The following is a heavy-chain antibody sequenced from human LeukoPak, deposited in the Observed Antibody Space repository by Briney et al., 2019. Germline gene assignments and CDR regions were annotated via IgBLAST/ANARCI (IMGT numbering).Heavy chain of an antibody. D-gene: IGHD3-22*01. CDR2: FYYTGST. V-gene: IGHV4-39*02. CDR1: GASISRNTYY. J-gene: IGHJ3*02. Sequence: SETLSLTCSVSGASISRNTYYWGWIRQSPGKGLEWIGTFYYTGSTYYNLSLKSRITISVDTSKNHFSLKLSSVTAADTALYYCARAKYYDSSGYYYNAFDIWGQGTMVTVSS. CDR3: ARAKYYDSSGYYYNAFDI.